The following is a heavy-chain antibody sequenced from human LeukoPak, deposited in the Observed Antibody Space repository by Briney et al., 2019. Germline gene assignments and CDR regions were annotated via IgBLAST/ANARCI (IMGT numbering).Heavy chain of an antibody. CDR3: ARHFPRQQLAEFDY. D-gene: IGHD6-13*01. Sequence: SETLSLTCAVSGYSISSGYYWGWIRQPPGKGLEWIGSIYHSGSTYYNPSLKSRVTISVDTSKNQFSLKLSSVTAADTAVYYCARHFPRQQLAEFDYWGQGTLATVSS. CDR2: IYHSGST. J-gene: IGHJ4*02. CDR1: GYSISSGYY. V-gene: IGHV4-38-2*01.